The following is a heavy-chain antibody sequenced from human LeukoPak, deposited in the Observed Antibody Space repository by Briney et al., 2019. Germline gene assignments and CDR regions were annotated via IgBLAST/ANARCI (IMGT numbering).Heavy chain of an antibody. J-gene: IGHJ4*02. CDR3: AKSFHVGYDSRQYYFDY. Sequence: GGSLRLSCAASGFTFSSYWMHWVRQAPGKGLVWVSRINSDGSSTSYADSVKGRFTISRDNAKNTLYLQMNSLRAEDTAVYYCAKSFHVGYDSRQYYFDYWGQGTLVTVSS. V-gene: IGHV3-74*01. D-gene: IGHD3-22*01. CDR1: GFTFSSYW. CDR2: INSDGSST.